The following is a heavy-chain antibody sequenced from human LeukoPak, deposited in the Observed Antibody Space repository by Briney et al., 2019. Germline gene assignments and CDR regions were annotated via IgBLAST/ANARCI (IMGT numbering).Heavy chain of an antibody. Sequence: GGSLRLSCAASGFTFSSYSMNWVRQAPGKGLEWVSYISSSSSTIYYADSVKGRFTVSRDNAKNSLYLQMNSLRDEDTAVYYCARARLRLYYMDVWGKGTTVTVSS. V-gene: IGHV3-48*02. D-gene: IGHD6-25*01. CDR2: ISSSSSTI. CDR3: ARARLRLYYMDV. CDR1: GFTFSSYS. J-gene: IGHJ6*03.